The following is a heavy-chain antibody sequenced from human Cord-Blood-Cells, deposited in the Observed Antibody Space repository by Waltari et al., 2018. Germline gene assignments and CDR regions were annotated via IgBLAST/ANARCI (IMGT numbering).Heavy chain of an antibody. CDR2: ISYDGSNK. V-gene: IGHV3-30*18. D-gene: IGHD6-13*01. J-gene: IGHJ5*02. Sequence: QVQLVESGGGVVQPGRSLRLSCAASGFTFSSYGLPWVRKAPGKGLEWVAVISYDGSNKYYADSVKGRFTISRDNSKNTLYLQMNSLRAEDTAVYYCAKDIAAADNWFDPWGQGTLVTVSS. CDR1: GFTFSSYG. CDR3: AKDIAAADNWFDP.